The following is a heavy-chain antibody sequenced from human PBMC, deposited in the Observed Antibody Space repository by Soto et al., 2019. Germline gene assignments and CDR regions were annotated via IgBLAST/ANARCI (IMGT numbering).Heavy chain of an antibody. D-gene: IGHD1-26*01. Sequence: DSVKVSCKASGYTFTSYDINWVRQATGQGLEWMGWMNPNSGNTGYAQKFQGRVSMTRDTSISTAYMDLSSLRSEDTAVYYCARAPVGAHIDYWGQGTLVTVSS. CDR3: ARAPVGAHIDY. V-gene: IGHV1-8*01. J-gene: IGHJ4*02. CDR1: GYTFTSYD. CDR2: MNPNSGNT.